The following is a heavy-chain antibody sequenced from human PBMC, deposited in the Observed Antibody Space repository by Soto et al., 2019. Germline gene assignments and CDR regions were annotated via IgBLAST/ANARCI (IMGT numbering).Heavy chain of an antibody. CDR1: GFSFSTTG. D-gene: IGHD6-19*01. V-gene: IGHV3-30*18. J-gene: IGHJ5*01. CDR3: AKDLYSRDCFKFVDS. Sequence: QVQLVESGGGVVQPGRSLRLSCAASGFSFSTTGMHWVRQAPGKGLEWVAMISHDGGAVHFADSVKGRFTISRDDSTNTLYLQMNSLRPEDTAVYYGAKDLYSRDCFKFVDSWGQGALVTVSS. CDR2: ISHDGGAV.